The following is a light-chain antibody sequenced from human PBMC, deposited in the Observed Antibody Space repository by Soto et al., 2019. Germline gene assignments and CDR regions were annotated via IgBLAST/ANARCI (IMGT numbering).Light chain of an antibody. V-gene: IGKV3-11*01. CDR1: QSVSTY. CDR3: QQHSNWPPFT. J-gene: IGKJ3*01. CDR2: DAF. Sequence: EIVLTQSPATLSLSPGERATLSCRASQSVSTYLAWYQQKPGQAPRLLIYDAFNRAAGIPARFSGSGSGTDFTLTISSLEPEDFAVYYCQQHSNWPPFTFVPGTKVDIK.